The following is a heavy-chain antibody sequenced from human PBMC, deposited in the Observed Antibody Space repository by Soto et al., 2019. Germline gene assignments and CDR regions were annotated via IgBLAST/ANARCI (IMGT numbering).Heavy chain of an antibody. Sequence: GASVKVSCKASGYTFTNFGISWVRQAPGQGLEWMGGIIPIFGTANYAQKFQGRVTITADESTSTAYMELSSLRSEDTAVYYCARGQLWFGELSDSSGYYYYWGQGTLVTVSS. D-gene: IGHD3-22*01. V-gene: IGHV1-69*13. CDR3: ARGQLWFGELSDSSGYYYY. CDR2: IIPIFGTA. CDR1: GYTFTNFG. J-gene: IGHJ4*02.